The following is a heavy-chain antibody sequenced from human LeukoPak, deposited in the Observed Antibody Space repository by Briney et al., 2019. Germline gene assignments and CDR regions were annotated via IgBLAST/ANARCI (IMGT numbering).Heavy chain of an antibody. J-gene: IGHJ4*02. CDR1: GFTFSSYW. V-gene: IGHV3-74*01. Sequence: GGSLRLSCAASGFTFSSYWMHWVRQAPGKGLVWVSRISTDGSRKDYADSVKGRFTISRDNAKNTLYLQMSSLRVEDTAVYYCASWAGNTQSDSWSGPFDYWGQGTLVTVSS. CDR2: ISTDGSRK. CDR3: ASWAGNTQSDSWSGPFDY. D-gene: IGHD3-3*01.